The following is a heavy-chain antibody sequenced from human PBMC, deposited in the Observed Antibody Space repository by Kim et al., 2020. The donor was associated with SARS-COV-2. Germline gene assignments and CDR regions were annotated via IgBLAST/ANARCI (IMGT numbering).Heavy chain of an antibody. CDR3: ARDLAAAGENDY. D-gene: IGHD6-13*01. J-gene: IGHJ4*02. V-gene: IGHV1-69*01. Sequence: TYAQKFQGRVTITADASTSTAYMELSSLRSEDTAVYYCARDLAAAGENDYWGQGTLVTVSS.